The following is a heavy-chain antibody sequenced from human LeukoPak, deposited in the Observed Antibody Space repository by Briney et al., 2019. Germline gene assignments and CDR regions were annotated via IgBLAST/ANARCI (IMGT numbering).Heavy chain of an antibody. CDR1: GFTFSSYG. D-gene: IGHD5-18*01. CDR3: AKDTAHRYYGMDV. Sequence: SGRSLRLSCAASGFTFSSYGMHWVRQAPGKGLEWVAVISYDGSNKYYADSVKGRFTISRDNSKNTLYLQTNSLRAEDTAVYYCAKDTAHRYYGMDVWGKGTTVTVSS. CDR2: ISYDGSNK. J-gene: IGHJ6*04. V-gene: IGHV3-30*18.